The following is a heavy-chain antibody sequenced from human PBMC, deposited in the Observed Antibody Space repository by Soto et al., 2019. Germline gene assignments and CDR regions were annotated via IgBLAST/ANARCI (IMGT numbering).Heavy chain of an antibody. V-gene: IGHV4-59*01. CDR3: ARLAAVANDAFDI. Sequence: ETLSLTCTVSGGSISSYYWSWIRQPPGKGLELIGYIYYSGSTNYNPSLKSRVTISVDTSKNQFSLKLSSVTAADTAVYYCARLAAVANDAFDIWGQGTMVTVSS. J-gene: IGHJ3*02. CDR2: IYYSGST. CDR1: GGSISSYY. D-gene: IGHD6-19*01.